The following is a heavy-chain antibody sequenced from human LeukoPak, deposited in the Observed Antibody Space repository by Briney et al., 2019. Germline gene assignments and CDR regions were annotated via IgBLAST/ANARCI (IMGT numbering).Heavy chain of an antibody. CDR3: ARAPMVRVPSPHFDY. V-gene: IGHV5-51*01. D-gene: IGHD3-10*01. J-gene: IGHJ4*02. CDR2: IYPGDSDT. CDR1: GSSFTSYW. Sequence: GESLKISCKGSGSSFTSYWIGWVRQLPGKGLEWMGIIYPGDSDTRYSPSFQGQVTISADKSISTAYLQWSSLKASDTAMYYCARAPMVRVPSPHFDYWGQGTLVTVSS.